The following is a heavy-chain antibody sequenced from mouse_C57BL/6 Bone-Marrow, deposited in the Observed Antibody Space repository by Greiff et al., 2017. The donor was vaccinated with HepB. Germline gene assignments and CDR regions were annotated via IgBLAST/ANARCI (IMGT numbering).Heavy chain of an antibody. CDR2: IYPSDSET. V-gene: IGHV1-61*01. Sequence: QVQLQQPGAELVRPGSSVKLSCKASGYTFTSYWMDWVKQRPGQGLEWIGNIYPSDSETHYNQKFKDKATLTVDKSSSTAYMQLSSLTSEDSAVYYCARWGYIKTYCAMDFWGQGTAVTVSS. D-gene: IGHD2-5*01. CDR3: ARWGYIKTYCAMDF. CDR1: GYTFTSYW. J-gene: IGHJ4*01.